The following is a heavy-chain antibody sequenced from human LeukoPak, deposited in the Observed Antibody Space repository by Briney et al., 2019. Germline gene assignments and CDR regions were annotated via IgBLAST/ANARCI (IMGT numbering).Heavy chain of an antibody. J-gene: IGHJ3*02. Sequence: SVKVSCKASGGTFSSYAISWVRQAPGQGLEWMGGIIPIFGTANYAQKFQGRVTITADESTSTAYMELSSLRSEDTAVYYCARDPGLSYDSSGYSDAFDIWGQGTMVTVSS. V-gene: IGHV1-69*13. CDR1: GGTFSSYA. CDR2: IIPIFGTA. D-gene: IGHD3-22*01. CDR3: ARDPGLSYDSSGYSDAFDI.